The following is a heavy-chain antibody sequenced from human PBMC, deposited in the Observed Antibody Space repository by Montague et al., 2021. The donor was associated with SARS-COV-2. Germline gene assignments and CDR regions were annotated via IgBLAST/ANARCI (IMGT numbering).Heavy chain of an antibody. V-gene: IGHV4-59*01. CDR2: IYYSGST. CDR3: ARARRYSSSWYPRFDP. D-gene: IGHD6-13*01. Sequence: SETLSLTCTVSGGSISSYYWSWIRQPPGKGLEWIGYIYYSGSTNYNPSLKSRVTISVDTSKSQFSLKLSSVTAADTAVYYCARARRYSSSWYPRFDPWGQGTLVTVSS. J-gene: IGHJ5*02. CDR1: GGSISSYY.